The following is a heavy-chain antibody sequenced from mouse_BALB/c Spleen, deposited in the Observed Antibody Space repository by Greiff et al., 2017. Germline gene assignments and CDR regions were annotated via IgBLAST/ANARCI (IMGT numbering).Heavy chain of an antibody. CDR2: ISSGGSYT. V-gene: IGHV5-6*01. Sequence: EVKLVESGGDLVKPGGSLKLSCAASGFTFSSYGMSWVRQTPDKRLEWVATISSGGSYTYYPDSVKGRFTISRDNAKNTLYLQMSSLKSEDTAMYYCARQGGYGNYGYAMDYWGQGTSVTVSS. D-gene: IGHD2-1*01. CDR3: ARQGGYGNYGYAMDY. CDR1: GFTFSSYG. J-gene: IGHJ4*01.